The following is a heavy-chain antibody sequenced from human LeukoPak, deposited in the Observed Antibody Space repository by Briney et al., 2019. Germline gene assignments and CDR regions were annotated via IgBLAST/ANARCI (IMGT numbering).Heavy chain of an antibody. Sequence: SETLSLTCTVSGGSISSSSYYWGWIRQPPGKGLEWVGSIYYSGSTYYNPSLKSRVTISVDTSKNQFSLKLSSVTAADTAVYYCARDFLITMVRGVKIGGNWFDPWGQGTLVTVSS. J-gene: IGHJ5*02. D-gene: IGHD3-10*01. CDR2: IYYSGST. CDR1: GGSISSSSYY. CDR3: ARDFLITMVRGVKIGGNWFDP. V-gene: IGHV4-39*07.